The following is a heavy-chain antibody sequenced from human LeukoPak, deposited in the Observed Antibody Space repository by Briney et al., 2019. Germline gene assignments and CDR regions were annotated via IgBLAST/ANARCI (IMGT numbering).Heavy chain of an antibody. J-gene: IGHJ4*02. Sequence: ASVKVSCKASGYTFTSYGISWVRQAPGQGLEWMGWISAYSGDTSYTQTFQGRVTMTRDTSISTAYMELSSLRSDDTAVYYCARAQSLTAPAGTFANSWGQGTLVTVSS. D-gene: IGHD6-13*01. CDR3: ARAQSLTAPAGTFANS. CDR1: GYTFTSYG. CDR2: ISAYSGDT. V-gene: IGHV1-18*01.